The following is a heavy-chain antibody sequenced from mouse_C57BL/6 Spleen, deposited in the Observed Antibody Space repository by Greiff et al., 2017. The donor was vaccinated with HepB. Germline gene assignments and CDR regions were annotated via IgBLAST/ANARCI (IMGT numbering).Heavy chain of an antibody. V-gene: IGHV1-54*01. Sequence: QVQLKQSGAELVRPGTSVKVSCKASGYAFTNYLIEWVKQRPGQGLEWIGVINPGSGSTNYNEKFKGKATLTADKSSSTAYMQLSSLTSEDSAVYFCARSPYYGSSYGRMDYWGQGTSVTVSS. CDR1: GYAFTNYL. D-gene: IGHD1-1*01. CDR2: INPGSGST. J-gene: IGHJ4*01. CDR3: ARSPYYGSSYGRMDY.